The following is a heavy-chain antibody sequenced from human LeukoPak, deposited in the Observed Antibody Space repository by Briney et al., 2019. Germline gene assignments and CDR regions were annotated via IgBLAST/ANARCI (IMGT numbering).Heavy chain of an antibody. Sequence: SETLSLTCTVSGGSISSGGYYWSWIRQYPGKGLEWIGYIYYSGSTYYNPSLKSRVTISVDTSKNQFSLKLSSVTAADTAVYYCARDTSRGGDDYSNSNPLGWFDPWGQGTLVTVSS. CDR1: GGSISSGGYY. V-gene: IGHV4-31*03. D-gene: IGHD4-11*01. CDR3: ARDTSRGGDDYSNSNPLGWFDP. CDR2: IYYSGST. J-gene: IGHJ5*02.